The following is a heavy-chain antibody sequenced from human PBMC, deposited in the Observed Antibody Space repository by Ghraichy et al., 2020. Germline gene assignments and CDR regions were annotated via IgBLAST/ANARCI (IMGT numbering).Heavy chain of an antibody. CDR1: GFTFSDYD. CDR2: SRNKVNRYTT. CDR3: ARNSLSYCGGACTRPSVN. D-gene: IGHD2-21*02. V-gene: IGHV3-72*01. J-gene: IGHJ4*02. Sequence: GGSLRLSCVASGFTFSDYDMDWVRQAPGKGLAWVGRSRNKVNRYTTQYAASVEGRFTISRDDSKSSLHLQMNSLEIEDTAIYYCARNSLSYCGGACTRPSVNWGQGTLVTVSS.